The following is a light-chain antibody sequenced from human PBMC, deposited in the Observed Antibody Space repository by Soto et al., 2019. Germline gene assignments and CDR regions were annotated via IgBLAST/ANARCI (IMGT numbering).Light chain of an antibody. Sequence: DIQMTQSPSTLSGSVGDRVTITCRASQSISVWLAWYQQKPGKAPKILIWDASSLQSGVPSRFSGSGSGTEFTLTISRLQPEDSATYDCLQQNSYPPTFGPGTKVEI. V-gene: IGKV1-5*01. CDR2: DAS. CDR3: LQQNSYPPT. CDR1: QSISVW. J-gene: IGKJ2*01.